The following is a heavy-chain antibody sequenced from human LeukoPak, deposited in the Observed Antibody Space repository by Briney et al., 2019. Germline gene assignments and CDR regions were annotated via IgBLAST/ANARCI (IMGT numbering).Heavy chain of an antibody. CDR2: ISYDGSNK. CDR1: RFTFSSYA. J-gene: IGHJ6*02. CDR3: ARAAYHYGMDV. V-gene: IGHV3-30-3*01. Sequence: GRSLRLSCAASRFTFSSYAMHWVRQAPGKGLEWVAVISYDGSNKYYADSVKGRFTISRDNSKNTLYLQMNSLRAEDTAVYYCARAAYHYGMDVWGQGTTVTVSS.